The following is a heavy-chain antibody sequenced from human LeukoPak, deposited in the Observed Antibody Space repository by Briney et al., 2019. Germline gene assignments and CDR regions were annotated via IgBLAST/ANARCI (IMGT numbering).Heavy chain of an antibody. Sequence: SETLSLTCTVSGGSISSSSYYWGWIRQPPGKGLEWIGSIYYSGSTYYNPSLKSRVTISVDTSKNQFSLKLSSVSAAYTAVYYCASRYSSGWYIDYFFDYWGQGTLVTVSS. J-gene: IGHJ4*02. D-gene: IGHD6-19*01. CDR3: ASRYSSGWYIDYFFDY. V-gene: IGHV4-39*01. CDR2: IYYSGST. CDR1: GGSISSSSYY.